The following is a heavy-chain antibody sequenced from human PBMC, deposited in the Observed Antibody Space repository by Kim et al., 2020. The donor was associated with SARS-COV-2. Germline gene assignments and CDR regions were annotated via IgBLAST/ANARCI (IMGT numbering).Heavy chain of an antibody. CDR3: AKDTYYHDSSGYYIFDY. Sequence: GGSLRLSCAASGFTFSTYGIRWVRQAPGKGLEWVAVISYDGSNQNYADSVKGRFTISRDNSKNTLYLQMNSLRAEDTALYYCAKDTYYHDSSGYYIFDYWGQGTLVTVSS. V-gene: IGHV3-30*18. CDR1: GFTFSTYG. D-gene: IGHD3-22*01. J-gene: IGHJ4*02. CDR2: ISYDGSNQ.